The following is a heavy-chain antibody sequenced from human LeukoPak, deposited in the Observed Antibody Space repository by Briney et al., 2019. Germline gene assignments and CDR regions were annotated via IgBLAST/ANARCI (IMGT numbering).Heavy chain of an antibody. CDR3: ARVLDCSSTSCYTWNWFDP. V-gene: IGHV1-69*13. Sequence: SVKVSCKASGGTFSSYAISWVRQAPGQGLEWMGGIIPIFGTANYAQKFQGRVTITADESTSTAYMELSSLGSEDTAVYYCARVLDCSSTSCYTWNWFDPWGQGTLVTVSS. CDR2: IIPIFGTA. D-gene: IGHD2-2*02. CDR1: GGTFSSYA. J-gene: IGHJ5*02.